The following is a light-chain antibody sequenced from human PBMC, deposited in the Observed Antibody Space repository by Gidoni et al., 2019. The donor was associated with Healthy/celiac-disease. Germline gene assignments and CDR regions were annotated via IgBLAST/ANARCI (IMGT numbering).Light chain of an antibody. CDR3: SSYTSNSTYV. V-gene: IGLV2-14*03. J-gene: IGLJ1*01. Sequence: QSDLTQHASVSGSPGQSITISCIGTSSDVGRYNYVSWYQHHPGQAPKLMIYDVSNRPAGFSHRFSGSKSGNTASLTISGLQAEDEAEYYCSSYTSNSTYVFATWTKVTVL. CDR2: DVS. CDR1: SSDVGRYNY.